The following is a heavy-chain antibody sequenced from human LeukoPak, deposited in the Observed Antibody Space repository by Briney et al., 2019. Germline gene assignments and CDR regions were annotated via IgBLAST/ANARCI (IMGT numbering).Heavy chain of an antibody. CDR2: ISSSGSTI. J-gene: IGHJ4*02. Sequence: SGGSLRLSCAASGFTFSDYYMSWIRQAPGKGLEWVSYISSSGSTIYYADSVKGRFTISRDNAKNSLYLQMNSLRAEDTAVYYCASSPGIAAFFDYWGQGTLVTVSS. V-gene: IGHV3-11*04. CDR3: ASSPGIAAFFDY. D-gene: IGHD6-13*01. CDR1: GFTFSDYY.